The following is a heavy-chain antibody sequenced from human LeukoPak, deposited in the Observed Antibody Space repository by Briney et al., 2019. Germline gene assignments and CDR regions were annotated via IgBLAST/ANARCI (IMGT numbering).Heavy chain of an antibody. CDR2: IYYSGGT. J-gene: IGHJ5*02. Sequence: SETLSLTCTASGGSISSSSYYWGWIRQPPGKGPEWIGSIYYSGGTYYNPSLKSRVTISVDTSKNQFSLKLSSVTAADTAVYYCARQILEYYYDSSGYLSRFDPWGQGTLVTVSS. D-gene: IGHD3-22*01. V-gene: IGHV4-39*07. CDR3: ARQILEYYYDSSGYLSRFDP. CDR1: GGSISSSSYY.